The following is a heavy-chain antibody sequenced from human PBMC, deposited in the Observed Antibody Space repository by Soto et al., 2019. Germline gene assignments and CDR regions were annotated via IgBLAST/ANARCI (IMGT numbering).Heavy chain of an antibody. D-gene: IGHD2-8*01. J-gene: IGHJ4*02. CDR1: GYTFTSYG. Sequence: ASVKVSCKASGYTFTSYGISWVRQAPGQGLEWMGWISAYNGNTNYAQKLQGRVTMTTDTSTSTAYMELRSLRSDDTAAYYCARSSYCTNGVCYTVRYFDYWGQGILVTVSS. V-gene: IGHV1-18*01. CDR2: ISAYNGNT. CDR3: ARSSYCTNGVCYTVRYFDY.